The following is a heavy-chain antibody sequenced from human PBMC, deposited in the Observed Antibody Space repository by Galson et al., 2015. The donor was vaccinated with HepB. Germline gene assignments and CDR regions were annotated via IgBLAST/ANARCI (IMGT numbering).Heavy chain of an antibody. CDR2: IKEDGREK. D-gene: IGHD6-13*01. Sequence: SLRLSCAASGFTFTSYWMSWVRQAPGKGLEWVGNIKEDGREKFYVDSVKGRFTISRDNAKNSLYLQMNSLRAEDTAIYYCARGVLAAAGKGPADYWGQGTLVTVSS. J-gene: IGHJ4*02. V-gene: IGHV3-7*03. CDR1: GFTFTSYW. CDR3: ARGVLAAAGKGPADY.